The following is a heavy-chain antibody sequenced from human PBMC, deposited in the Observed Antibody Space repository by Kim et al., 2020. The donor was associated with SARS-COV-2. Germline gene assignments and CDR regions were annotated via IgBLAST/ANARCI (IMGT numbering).Heavy chain of an antibody. CDR3: ARDVPYYDFWSGSARYNWFDP. V-gene: IGHV1-8*01. CDR2: MNPNSGNT. J-gene: IGHJ5*02. D-gene: IGHD3-3*01. CDR1: GYTFTSYD. Sequence: ASVKVSCKASGYTFTSYDINWVRQATGQGLEWMGWMNPNSGNTGYAQKFQGRVTMTRNTSISTAYMELSSLRSEDTAVYYCARDVPYYDFWSGSARYNWFDPWGQGTLVTVSS.